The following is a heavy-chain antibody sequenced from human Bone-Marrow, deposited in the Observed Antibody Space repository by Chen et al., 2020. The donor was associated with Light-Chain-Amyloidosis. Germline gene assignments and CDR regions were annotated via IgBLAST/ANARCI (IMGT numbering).Heavy chain of an antibody. Sequence: QVQLVQPGAEVKKPGSSAKVSCKASGGTFSSYAISWVRQDPGQGLEWMGGIIPIFGTANYAQTFQSRVTITADESTSTAYMELSSLRSEDTAVYYCARDRGIVVVPAAIRYYYYGMDVWGQGTTVTVSS. J-gene: IGHJ6*02. CDR1: GGTFSSYA. D-gene: IGHD2-2*02. V-gene: IGHV1-69*01. CDR2: IIPIFGTA. CDR3: ARDRGIVVVPAAIRYYYYGMDV.